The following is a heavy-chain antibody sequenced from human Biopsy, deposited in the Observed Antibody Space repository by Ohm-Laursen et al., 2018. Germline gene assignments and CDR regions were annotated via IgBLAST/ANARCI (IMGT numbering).Heavy chain of an antibody. CDR3: ARAYFYGMGTSNYFLDS. J-gene: IGHJ4*02. CDR1: GGSVRSPDHR. Sequence: SDTLSLTCTVSGGSVRSPDHRWNWVRRAPGKGLEWIGNIYYSWTTLYNPSLSGRVTMDLDRSTNQFSLKLKSVTSADMAVYFCARAYFYGMGTSNYFLDSWGQGALVTVSS. D-gene: IGHD3-10*01. V-gene: IGHV4-30-4*02. CDR2: IYYSWTT.